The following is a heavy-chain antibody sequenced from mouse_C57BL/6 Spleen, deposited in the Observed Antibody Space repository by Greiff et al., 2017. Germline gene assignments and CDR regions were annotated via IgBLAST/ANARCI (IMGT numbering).Heavy chain of an antibody. CDR2: INPNNGGT. J-gene: IGHJ2*01. CDR1: GYTFTDYY. D-gene: IGHD2-3*01. Sequence: VQLQQSGPELVKPGASVKISCKASGYTFTDYYMNWVKQSHGKSLEWIGDINPNNGGTSYNQKFKGKDTLTVDKSSSTAYMELRSLTSEDSAVYYCARRDDGYYAPFDYWGQGTTLTVSS. V-gene: IGHV1-26*01. CDR3: ARRDDGYYAPFDY.